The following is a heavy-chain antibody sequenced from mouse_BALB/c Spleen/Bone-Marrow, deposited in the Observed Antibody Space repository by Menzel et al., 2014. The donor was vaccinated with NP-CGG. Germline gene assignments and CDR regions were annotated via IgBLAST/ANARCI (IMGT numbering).Heavy chain of an antibody. V-gene: IGHV5-9-2*01. CDR2: ISGDGRYT. CDR3: ARHAYYDQTEVSFVY. Sequence: EVQLVESGGGLVKSGGSPKLSCVASGFSFSNYGMSWVRQTPEKRLEWVATISGDGRYTFYSDSVKGRFTISRDNAKNNLYLQLSSLRSEDTALYYCARHAYYDQTEVSFVYWGQGTLVTVSA. CDR1: GFSFSNYG. D-gene: IGHD2-4*01. J-gene: IGHJ3*01.